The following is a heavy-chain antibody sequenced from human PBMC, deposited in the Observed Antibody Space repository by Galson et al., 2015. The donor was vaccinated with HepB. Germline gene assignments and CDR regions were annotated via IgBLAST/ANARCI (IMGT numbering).Heavy chain of an antibody. CDR2: IYWNDDK. V-gene: IGHV2-5*01. J-gene: IGHJ4*02. Sequence: PALVTPTPTLTLTCTFSGFSLRTSGVAVGWIRQPPGKALEWLALIYWNDDKRYSPSLKSRVTITKDTSKNQVVLTLTNMDPMDTGTYYCARSRKLGMNFDYWGQGTLVTVSS. CDR1: GFSLRTSGVA. D-gene: IGHD7-27*01. CDR3: ARSRKLGMNFDY.